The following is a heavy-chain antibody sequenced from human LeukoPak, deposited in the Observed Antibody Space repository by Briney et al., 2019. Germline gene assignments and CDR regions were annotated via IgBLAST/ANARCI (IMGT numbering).Heavy chain of an antibody. Sequence: GGYLRLSCAASGFDFSSNWMHWVRHAPGQGLVWVSRIKGDGISTNYADSVKGRFTISRDIAKNTLYLQMNSLRAEDTGVYYCAKDHYWSIDYWGRGTLVTVSS. CDR3: AKDHYWSIDY. D-gene: IGHD3-3*01. J-gene: IGHJ4*02. V-gene: IGHV3-74*01. CDR1: GFDFSSNW. CDR2: IKGDGIST.